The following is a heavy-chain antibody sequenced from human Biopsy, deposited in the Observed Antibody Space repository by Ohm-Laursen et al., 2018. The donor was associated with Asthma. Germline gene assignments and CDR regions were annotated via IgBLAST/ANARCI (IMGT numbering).Heavy chain of an antibody. CDR2: ISGSGGST. CDR1: GFTFSSYA. Sequence: GSLRLSCAASGFTFSSYAMIWVRQAPGKGLEWVSAISGSGGSTYYADSVKGRFTISRDNSKNTLYLQMNSLRAEDTAVYYCAKDRDYDILTGPPGFDYWGQGTLVTVSS. V-gene: IGHV3-23*01. D-gene: IGHD3-9*01. CDR3: AKDRDYDILTGPPGFDY. J-gene: IGHJ4*02.